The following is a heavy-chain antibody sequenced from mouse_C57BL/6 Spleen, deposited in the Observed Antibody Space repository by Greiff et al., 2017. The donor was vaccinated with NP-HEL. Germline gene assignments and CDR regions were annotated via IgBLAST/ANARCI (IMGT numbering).Heavy chain of an antibody. CDR1: GYTFTDYY. J-gene: IGHJ4*01. CDR3: ASGATAMDY. Sequence: EVQLQQSGPELVKPGASVKISCKASGYTFTDYYMNWVKQSHGKSLEWIGDINPNNGGTSYNQKFKGKATLTVDKSSSTAYMELRSLTSEDSAFYYCASGATAMDYWGQGTSVTVSS. V-gene: IGHV1-26*01. D-gene: IGHD3-1*01. CDR2: INPNNGGT.